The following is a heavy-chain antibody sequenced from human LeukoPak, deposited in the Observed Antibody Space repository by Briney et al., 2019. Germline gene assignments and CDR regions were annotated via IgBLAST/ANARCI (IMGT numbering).Heavy chain of an antibody. CDR3: ARHSTGWFDP. J-gene: IGHJ5*02. CDR2: IYYSGST. Sequence: SETLSLTCTVSGGSISSSSYYWGWIRQPPGKGLEWIGSIYYSGSTYYNPSLKSRVTISVDTSKNQFSLKLSSVTAADTAVYYCARHSTGWFDPWGQGTLVTVSS. D-gene: IGHD1-14*01. V-gene: IGHV4-39*01. CDR1: GGSISSSSYY.